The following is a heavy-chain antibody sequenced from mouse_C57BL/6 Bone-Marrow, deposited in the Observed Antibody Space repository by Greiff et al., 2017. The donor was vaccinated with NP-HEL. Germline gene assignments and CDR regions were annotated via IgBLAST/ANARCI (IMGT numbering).Heavy chain of an antibody. J-gene: IGHJ1*03. CDR3: TPDTVVATPYWYFDV. CDR2: IDPENGDT. Sequence: EVQGVESGAELVRPGASVKLSCTASGFNIKDDYMHWVKQRPEQGLEWIGWIDPENGDTEYASKFQGKATITADTSSNTAYLQLSSLTSEDTAVYYCTPDTVVATPYWYFDVWGTGTTVTVSS. CDR1: GFNIKDDY. V-gene: IGHV14-4*01. D-gene: IGHD1-1*01.